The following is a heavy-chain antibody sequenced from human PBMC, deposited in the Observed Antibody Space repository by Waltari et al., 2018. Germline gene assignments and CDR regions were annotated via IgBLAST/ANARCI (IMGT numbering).Heavy chain of an antibody. V-gene: IGHV1-24*01. CDR2: FDPEDGET. CDR1: GYTLTAFS. J-gene: IGHJ2*01. Sequence: QVQLVQSGAEVKKPGASVKVSCKVSGYTLTAFSMHWVRQAPGKGLEWMGGFDPEDGETIYAQKFQGRVTMTEDTSTDTAYMELSSLRSEDTAVYYCATCLMFAGYFDLWGRGTLVTVSS. D-gene: IGHD3-10*02. CDR3: ATCLMFAGYFDL.